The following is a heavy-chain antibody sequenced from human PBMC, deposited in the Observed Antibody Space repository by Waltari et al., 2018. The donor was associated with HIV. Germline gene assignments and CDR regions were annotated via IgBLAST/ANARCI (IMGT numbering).Heavy chain of an antibody. CDR1: GYTFSIYD. CDR2: MNPNSGQT. V-gene: IGHV1-8*03. D-gene: IGHD3-10*01. J-gene: IGHJ6*02. Sequence: QVQLVQSGAEVKKPGASVTVSCKASGYTFSIYDINWVRQAPGQGLEWMGWMNPNSGQTGYAQKFQDRVTITRNTATSTASLELSSLRSEDTAVYYCATALGTYGLYQYHGLNVWGQGTTVTVS. CDR3: ATALGTYGLYQYHGLNV.